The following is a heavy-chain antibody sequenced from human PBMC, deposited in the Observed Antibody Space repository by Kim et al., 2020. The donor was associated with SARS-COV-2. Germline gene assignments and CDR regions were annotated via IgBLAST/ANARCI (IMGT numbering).Heavy chain of an antibody. V-gene: IGHV3-30-3*01. D-gene: IGHD4-17*01. CDR3: ARDSDVYGDPGGMDV. CDR2: ISYDGINK. CDR1: GFTFSSYA. Sequence: GGSLRLSCAASGFTFSSYAMNWVRQAPGKGLEWVSVISYDGINKYYADSVKGRFTISRDNSKNTLYLQMNSLRAEDTAIYYCARDSDVYGDPGGMDVWGHRTPVTVSS. J-gene: IGHJ6*02.